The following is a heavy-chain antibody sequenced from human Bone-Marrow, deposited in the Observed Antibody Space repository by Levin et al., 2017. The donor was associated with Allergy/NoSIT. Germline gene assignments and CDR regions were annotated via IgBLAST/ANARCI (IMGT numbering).Heavy chain of an antibody. Sequence: EASVKVSCKASGYTFTGYYMHWVRQAPGQGLEWMGWINPNSGGTNYAQKFQGRVTMTRDTSISTAYMELSRLRSDDTAVYYCARAVKWEPLRSQHWGQGTLVTVSS. V-gene: IGHV1-2*02. D-gene: IGHD1-26*01. J-gene: IGHJ1*01. CDR1: GYTFTGYY. CDR2: INPNSGGT. CDR3: ARAVKWEPLRSQH.